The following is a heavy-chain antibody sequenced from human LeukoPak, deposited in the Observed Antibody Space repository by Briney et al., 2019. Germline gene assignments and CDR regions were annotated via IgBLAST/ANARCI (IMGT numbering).Heavy chain of an antibody. CDR2: IESKTDGGAT. V-gene: IGHV3-15*04. D-gene: IGHD4-17*01. CDR1: GFTFSNAW. CDR3: TTDGLTTVTGGFDY. J-gene: IGHJ4*02. Sequence: GSLRLSCAASGFTFSNAWMSWVRQAPGKGLEWVGRIESKTDGGATDYAAPVKGRFTISRDDSKNTLYLQMNSLKTEDTAVYYCTTDGLTTVTGGFDYWGQGTLVTVSS.